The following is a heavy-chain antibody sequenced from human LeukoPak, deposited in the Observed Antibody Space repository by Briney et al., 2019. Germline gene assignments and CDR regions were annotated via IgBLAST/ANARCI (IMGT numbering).Heavy chain of an antibody. D-gene: IGHD2-15*01. CDR3: ARRKGYCSGGSCYPAKKDYYYYGMDV. CDR2: INHSGST. CDR1: GGSFSGYY. V-gene: IGHV4-34*01. Sequence: PSETLSLTCAVYGGSFSGYYWSWIRRPPGKGLEWIGEINHSGSTNYNPSLKSRVTISVDTSKNQFSLKLSSVTAADTAVYYCARRKGYCSGGSCYPAKKDYYYYGMDVWGQGTTVTVSS. J-gene: IGHJ6*02.